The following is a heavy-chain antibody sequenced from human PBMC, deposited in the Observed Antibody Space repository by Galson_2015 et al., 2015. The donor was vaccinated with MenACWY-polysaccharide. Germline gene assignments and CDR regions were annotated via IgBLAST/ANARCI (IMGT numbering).Heavy chain of an antibody. CDR3: ARVAGRDPFDY. CDR1: GDSVSSNSAA. Sequence: FAISGDSVSSNSAAWSWIRQSPSRGLEWLGRTYYRSKGYNDYAVSVKSRITINPDTSKNQFSLQLNSVTPEDTAVYYCARVAGRDPFDYWGQGTLVTVSS. J-gene: IGHJ4*02. CDR2: TYYRSKGYN. D-gene: IGHD6-19*01. V-gene: IGHV6-1*01.